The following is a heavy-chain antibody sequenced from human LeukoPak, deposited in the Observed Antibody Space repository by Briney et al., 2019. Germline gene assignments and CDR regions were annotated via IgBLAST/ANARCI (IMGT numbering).Heavy chain of an antibody. J-gene: IGHJ4*02. CDR2: IWYDGSNK. CDR1: GFTFSSYG. V-gene: IGHV3-33*06. D-gene: IGHD3-10*01. CDR3: AKGSGSLDY. Sequence: GGSLRLSSAASGFTFSSYGMHWVRQAPGTGLEWGAVIWYDGSNKYYADYGKGRFTISRDNSKNTLYLQMNSLRAEDTAVYYCAKGSGSLDYWGQGTLVTVSS.